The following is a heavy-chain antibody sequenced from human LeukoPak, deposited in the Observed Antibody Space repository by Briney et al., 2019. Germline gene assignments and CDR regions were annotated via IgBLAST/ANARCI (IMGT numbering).Heavy chain of an antibody. D-gene: IGHD2-2*01. Sequence: PGGSPRLSCAASGFTFSSYAMSWVRQAPGKGLEWVSAISGSGGSTYYADSVKGRFTISRDNSKNTLYLQMNSLRAEDTAVYYCAKGPVVVPAAASDYWGQGTLVTVSS. V-gene: IGHV3-23*01. CDR2: ISGSGGST. J-gene: IGHJ4*02. CDR1: GFTFSSYA. CDR3: AKGPVVVPAAASDY.